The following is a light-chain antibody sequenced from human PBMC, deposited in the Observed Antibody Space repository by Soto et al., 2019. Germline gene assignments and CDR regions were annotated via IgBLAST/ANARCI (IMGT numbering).Light chain of an antibody. CDR3: QQYNSYSRT. CDR1: QSINNH. CDR2: AAS. Sequence: DIQMTQSPSSLSASVGDRVTITCRASQSINNHLSWYQQKPGKAPKLLINAASSLQSGVPSRFSGSGSGTEFTLTISSLQPDDFATYYCQQYNSYSRTFGQGTKVEIK. V-gene: IGKV1-17*01. J-gene: IGKJ1*01.